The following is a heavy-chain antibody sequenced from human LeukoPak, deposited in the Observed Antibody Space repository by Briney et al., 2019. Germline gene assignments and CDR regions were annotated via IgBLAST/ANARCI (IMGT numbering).Heavy chain of an antibody. J-gene: IGHJ4*02. D-gene: IGHD3-9*01. V-gene: IGHV1-2*02. CDR2: INPNSGDT. Sequence: GASVKVSCKASGYTFTGYYMHWVRQAPGQGLEWMGWINPNSGDTNYAQKFQGRVTMTRDTSISTAYMELSRLRSDDTAVYYCAGGFDWLSYYFDYWGQGTLVTVFS. CDR1: GYTFTGYY. CDR3: AGGFDWLSYYFDY.